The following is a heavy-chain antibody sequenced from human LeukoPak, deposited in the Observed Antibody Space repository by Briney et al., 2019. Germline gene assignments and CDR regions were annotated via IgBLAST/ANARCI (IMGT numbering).Heavy chain of an antibody. Sequence: PGRSLRLSCAASGFTFSSYGMHWVRQAPGKGLEWVATIKEDGSEKYYVDSVKGRFTISRDNAKNSLYLQMNSLRAEDTAVYYCASFYSSGWEPLFDYWGQGTLVTVSS. CDR2: IKEDGSEK. CDR3: ASFYSSGWEPLFDY. V-gene: IGHV3-7*01. CDR1: GFTFSSYG. J-gene: IGHJ4*02. D-gene: IGHD6-19*01.